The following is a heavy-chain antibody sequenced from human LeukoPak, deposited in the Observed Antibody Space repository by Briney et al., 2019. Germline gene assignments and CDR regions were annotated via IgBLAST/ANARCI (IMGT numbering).Heavy chain of an antibody. CDR3: ARDLYYYGSGGPFGMDV. Sequence: ASVKVSFKASGGTFSSYAISWVRQAPGQGLEWMGGIIPIFGTANYAQKFQGRVTITADESTSTAYMELSSLRSEDTAVYYCARDLYYYGSGGPFGMDVWGQGTTVTVSS. CDR2: IIPIFGTA. V-gene: IGHV1-69*13. CDR1: GGTFSSYA. D-gene: IGHD3-10*01. J-gene: IGHJ6*02.